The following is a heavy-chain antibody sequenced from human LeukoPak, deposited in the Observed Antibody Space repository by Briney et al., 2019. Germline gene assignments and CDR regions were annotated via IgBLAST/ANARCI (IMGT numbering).Heavy chain of an antibody. J-gene: IGHJ4*02. CDR1: GGSISSYY. D-gene: IGHD1-1*01. V-gene: IGHV3-53*01. CDR2: IYSGGST. Sequence: ETLSLTCTVSGGSISSYYWSWVRQAPGKGLEWVSVIYSGGSTYYADSVKGRFTISRDNSKNTLYLQMNSLRAEDTAVYYCARAYTYYFDYWGQGTLVTVSS. CDR3: ARAYTYYFDY.